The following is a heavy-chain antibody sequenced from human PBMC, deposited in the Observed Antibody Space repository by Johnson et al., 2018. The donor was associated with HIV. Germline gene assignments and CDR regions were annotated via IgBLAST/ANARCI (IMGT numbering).Heavy chain of an antibody. CDR1: GFTFSSYA. D-gene: IGHD6-13*01. CDR3: AREWRGDLAAAGIDAFDI. Sequence: VQLVESGGGVVQPGRSLRLSCAASGFTFSSYAMHWVRQAPGKGLEWVAVISYDGSNKYYADSVKGRFTISRDNSKNTLYLQMNSLRAEDTAGYYCAREWRGDLAAAGIDAFDIWGQGTMVTVSS. CDR2: ISYDGSNK. V-gene: IGHV3-30-3*01. J-gene: IGHJ3*02.